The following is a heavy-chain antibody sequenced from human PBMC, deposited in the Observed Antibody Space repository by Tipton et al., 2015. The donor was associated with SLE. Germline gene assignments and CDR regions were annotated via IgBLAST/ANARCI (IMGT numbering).Heavy chain of an antibody. V-gene: IGHV4-59*01. Sequence: LRLSCTVSGGSISSYYWSWIRQPPGKGLEWIGHIYNSGRTNYNPSLKSRVTISVDTSKNHFSLKLRSVTAADTAVYYCARSPGDFWSGLGYWGQGTLVTVSS. D-gene: IGHD3-3*01. J-gene: IGHJ4*02. CDR1: GGSISSYY. CDR2: IYNSGRT. CDR3: ARSPGDFWSGLGY.